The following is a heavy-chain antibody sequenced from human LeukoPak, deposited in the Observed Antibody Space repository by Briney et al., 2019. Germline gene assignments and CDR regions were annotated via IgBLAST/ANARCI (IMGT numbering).Heavy chain of an antibody. V-gene: IGHV3-23*01. CDR3: TTGGYTTWFDP. Sequence: GGSLRLSCAASGFTFTSYSMSWVRQSPGKGLEWVSNIRTNGRDTYYADAVKGRFTISRDNSKNTLYLEMNSLRAEDTAVYYCTTGGYTTWFDPWGQGTLVTVSS. D-gene: IGHD2-15*01. CDR2: IRTNGRDT. CDR1: GFTFTSYS. J-gene: IGHJ5*02.